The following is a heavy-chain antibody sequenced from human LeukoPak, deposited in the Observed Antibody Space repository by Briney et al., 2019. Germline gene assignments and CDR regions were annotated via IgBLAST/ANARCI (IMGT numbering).Heavy chain of an antibody. D-gene: IGHD1-26*01. CDR2: FDPEDGET. Sequence: GASVKVSCKVSGYTLTELSMHWVRQAPGKGLEWMGGFDPEDGETIYAQKFQGRVTMTEDTSTDTAYIELSSLRSEDTAVYYCATDHSVFGGSYYYYYGMDVWGQGTTVTVSS. J-gene: IGHJ6*02. V-gene: IGHV1-24*01. CDR3: ATDHSVFGGSYYYYYGMDV. CDR1: GYTLTELS.